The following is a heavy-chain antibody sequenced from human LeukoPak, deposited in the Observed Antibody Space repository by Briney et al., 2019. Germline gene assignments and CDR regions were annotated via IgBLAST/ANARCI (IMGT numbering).Heavy chain of an antibody. J-gene: IGHJ4*02. Sequence: ASVKVSCKAFGYTFTSYYMHWVRQAPGQGLEWMGIINPSGGSTSYAQKFQGRVTMTRDTSTSTVYTELSSLRSEDTAVYYCARAGGRGYSYGYRPIDYWRQGTLVTVSS. CDR3: ARAGGRGYSYGYRPIDY. CDR1: GYTFTSYY. CDR2: INPSGGST. D-gene: IGHD5-18*01. V-gene: IGHV1-46*01.